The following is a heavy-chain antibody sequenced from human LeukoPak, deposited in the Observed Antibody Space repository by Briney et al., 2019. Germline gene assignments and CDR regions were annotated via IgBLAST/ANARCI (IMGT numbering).Heavy chain of an antibody. D-gene: IGHD3-10*01. CDR3: ARDADYGSGRGLDV. J-gene: IGHJ6*04. Sequence: GGSLRLSCAASGFTFSSYAMSWVRRAPGKGLEWVSAISGSGGSTYYADSVKGRFTISRDNSKNTLYLQMNSLRAEDTAVYYCARDADYGSGRGLDVWGKGTTVTISS. CDR1: GFTFSSYA. V-gene: IGHV3-23*01. CDR2: ISGSGGST.